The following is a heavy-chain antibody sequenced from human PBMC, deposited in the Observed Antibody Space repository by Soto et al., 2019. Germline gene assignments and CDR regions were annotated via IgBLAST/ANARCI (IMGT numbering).Heavy chain of an antibody. CDR2: INHSGST. CDR3: ARRGRLVDY. V-gene: IGHV4-34*01. CDR1: GGSFSGYY. J-gene: IGHJ4*02. D-gene: IGHD3-9*01. Sequence: SETLSLTCAVYGGSFSGYYWSWIRQPPGKGLEWIGEINHSGSTNYNPSLKSRVTISVDTSKNQFSLKLSSVTAAGTAVYYCARRGRLVDYWGQGTLVTVSS.